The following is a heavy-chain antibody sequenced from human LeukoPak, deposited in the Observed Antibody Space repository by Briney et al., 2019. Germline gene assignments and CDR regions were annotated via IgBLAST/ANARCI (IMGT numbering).Heavy chain of an antibody. J-gene: IGHJ4*02. CDR3: ASMVRGVIINPFDY. CDR2: ISSSSSTI. CDR1: GFTFSSYS. Sequence: PGGSLRLSCEASGFTFSSYSMNWFRQAPGKGLGWASYISSSSSTIYYAESVKVRFTISRDNAKNSLYLHMNSLRAEDTAVYSCASMVRGVIINPFDYWGQGTLVTVSS. D-gene: IGHD3-10*01. V-gene: IGHV3-48*01.